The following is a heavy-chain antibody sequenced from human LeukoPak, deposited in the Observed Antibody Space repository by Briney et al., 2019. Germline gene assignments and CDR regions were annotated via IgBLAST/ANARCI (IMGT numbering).Heavy chain of an antibody. J-gene: IGHJ4*02. Sequence: SQTLSLTCTVSGGSISSGGYYWSWIRQHPGKGLEWIGYIYYSGSTYYNPSHKSRVTISVDTSKNQFSLKLSSVTAADTAVYYCARSWIQLWLLDYWGQGTLVTVSS. CDR3: ARSWIQLWLLDY. CDR1: GGSISSGGYY. CDR2: IYYSGST. V-gene: IGHV4-31*03. D-gene: IGHD5-18*01.